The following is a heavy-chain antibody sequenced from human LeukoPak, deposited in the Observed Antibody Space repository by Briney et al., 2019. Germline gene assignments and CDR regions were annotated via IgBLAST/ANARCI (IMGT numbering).Heavy chain of an antibody. D-gene: IGHD1-26*01. V-gene: IGHV4-34*01. Sequence: KSSETLSLTCAVYGGSFSGYYWSWIRQPPGKGLEWIGEINHSGSTNYNPSLKSRVTISVDTSKNQFSLKLSSVTAADTAVYYCAKGGGSYYIDYWGQGTLVTVSS. CDR3: AKGGGSYYIDY. CDR1: GGSFSGYY. J-gene: IGHJ4*02. CDR2: INHSGST.